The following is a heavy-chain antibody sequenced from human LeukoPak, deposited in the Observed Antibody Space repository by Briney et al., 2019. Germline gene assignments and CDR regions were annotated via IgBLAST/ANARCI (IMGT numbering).Heavy chain of an antibody. Sequence: SETLSLTCAVYGGYYWSWIRQPPGKGLEWIADIFYSGSTYYNPSLKSRVTMSLDTSKNQISLKLSAVTAADTAVYYCARDPLKGFDYWGQGMLVTVSS. J-gene: IGHJ4*02. CDR3: ARDPLKGFDY. CDR2: IFYSGST. CDR1: GGYY. V-gene: IGHV4-34*12.